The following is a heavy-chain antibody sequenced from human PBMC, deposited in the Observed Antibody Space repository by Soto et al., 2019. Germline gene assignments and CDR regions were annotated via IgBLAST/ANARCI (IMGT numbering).Heavy chain of an antibody. CDR2: ISGIAVNT. V-gene: IGHV3-23*01. CDR3: AKGVSGSYNSESDS. Sequence: EVHLLESGGGLGQPGGSLRLSCAASGFTFSTYGMSWVRQAPGKGLEWVSGISGIAVNTNYADSVKGRFTISRDNSKNTLYLQMDSRRAEDTAVYYCAKGVSGSYNSESDSWGQGTLVTVSS. CDR1: GFTFSTYG. J-gene: IGHJ4*02. D-gene: IGHD1-26*01.